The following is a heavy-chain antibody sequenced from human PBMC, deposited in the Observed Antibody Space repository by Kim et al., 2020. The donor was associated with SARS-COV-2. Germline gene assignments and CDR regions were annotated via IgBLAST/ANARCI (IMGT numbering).Heavy chain of an antibody. Sequence: SETLSLTCAVYGGSFSGYYWSWIRQPPGKGLEWIGEINHSGSTNYNPSLKSRVTISVDTSKNQFSLKLSSVTAADTAVYYCAGVTYYDILTGYDGNSWWGQGTLVTVYS. CDR3: AGVTYYDILTGYDGNSW. V-gene: IGHV4-34*01. CDR2: INHSGST. D-gene: IGHD3-9*01. CDR1: GGSFSGYY. J-gene: IGHJ4*02.